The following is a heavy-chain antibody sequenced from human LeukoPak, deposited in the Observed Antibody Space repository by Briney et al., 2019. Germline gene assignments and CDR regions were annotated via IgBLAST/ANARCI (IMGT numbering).Heavy chain of an antibody. D-gene: IGHD1-26*01. J-gene: IGHJ6*03. Sequence: GGSLRLSCAASGFTFSSYAMSWVRQAPWKGLEWVSTIVDTGDSTFYADSVRGRFTISRDSSKNTLYLQMNSLRAEDTAVYSCAKERGHPLANYYMDVWGKGTTVTVSS. CDR1: GFTFSSYA. V-gene: IGHV3-23*01. CDR3: AKERGHPLANYYMDV. CDR2: IVDTGDST.